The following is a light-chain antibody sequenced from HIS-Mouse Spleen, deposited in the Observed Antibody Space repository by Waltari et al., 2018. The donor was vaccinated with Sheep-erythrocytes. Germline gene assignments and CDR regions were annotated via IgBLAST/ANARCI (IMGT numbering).Light chain of an antibody. Sequence: DIQMTQSPSSLSASVGDRVTITCRASQSISSYLNWYQQKPGKAPELLIYAASSLQSWVPSRFSGSGSGTEFTLTISSLQPEDFATYYCQQSYSTPQFTFGPGTKVDIK. J-gene: IGKJ3*01. CDR2: AAS. CDR1: QSISSY. CDR3: QQSYSTPQFT. V-gene: IGKV1-39*01.